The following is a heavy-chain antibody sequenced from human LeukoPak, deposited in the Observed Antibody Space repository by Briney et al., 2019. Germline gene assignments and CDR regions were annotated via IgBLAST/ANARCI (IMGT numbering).Heavy chain of an antibody. Sequence: GSLRLSCAASGFTFSSYSMNWVRQAPGKGLEWVASISGSSSSYIYYADSVKGRFTISRDNAKNSLYLQMNSLRVEDTAVYYCASGPPIDYWGQGTLVTVSS. CDR3: ASGPPIDY. J-gene: IGHJ4*02. CDR1: GFTFSSYS. V-gene: IGHV3-21*01. CDR2: ISGSSSSYI.